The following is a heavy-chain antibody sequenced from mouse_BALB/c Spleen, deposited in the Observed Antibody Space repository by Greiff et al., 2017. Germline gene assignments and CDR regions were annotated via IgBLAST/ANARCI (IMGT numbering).Heavy chain of an antibody. J-gene: IGHJ4*01. CDR3: ARRGDYDDAMDY. CDR2: ISYSGST. CDR1: GYSITSCY. V-gene: IGHV3-8*02. Sequence: VQLKQSGPSLVKPSQTLSLTCSVTGYSITSCYWNWIRKFPGNKLEYMGYISYSGSTYYNPSLKSRISITRDTSKNQYYLQLNSVTTEDTATYYCARRGDYDDAMDYWGQGTSVTVSS. D-gene: IGHD2-4*01.